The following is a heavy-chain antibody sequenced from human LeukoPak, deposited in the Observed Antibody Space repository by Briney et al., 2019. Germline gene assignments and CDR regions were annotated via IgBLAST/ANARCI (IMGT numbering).Heavy chain of an antibody. Sequence: GESLKISCAASGFTFSSYGMHWVRQAPGKGLEWAAVIWYDGSNKYYADSVKGRFTISRDNSKNTLYLQMNSLRAEETAVYYCANGYCSGGSCSYDAFDIWGQGTMVTVSS. V-gene: IGHV3-33*06. CDR1: GFTFSSYG. D-gene: IGHD2-15*01. J-gene: IGHJ3*02. CDR2: IWYDGSNK. CDR3: ANGYCSGGSCSYDAFDI.